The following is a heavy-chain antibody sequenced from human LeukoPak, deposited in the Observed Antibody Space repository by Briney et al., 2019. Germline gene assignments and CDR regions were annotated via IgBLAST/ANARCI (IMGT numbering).Heavy chain of an antibody. J-gene: IGHJ4*02. CDR3: ASSNRDGYKQFDY. V-gene: IGHV4-59*01. CDR2: IYYSGST. D-gene: IGHD5-24*01. Sequence: KPSETLSLTCTVSGGSISSYYWSWIRQPPGKGLEWIGYIYYSGSTNYNPSLKSRVTISVDTSKNQFSLKLSSVTAADTAVYYCASSNRDGYKQFDYRGQGTLVTVSS. CDR1: GGSISSYY.